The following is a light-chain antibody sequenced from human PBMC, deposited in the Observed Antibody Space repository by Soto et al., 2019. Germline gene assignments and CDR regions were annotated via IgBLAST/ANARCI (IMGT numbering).Light chain of an antibody. CDR1: SLPKQN. V-gene: IGLV3-25*02. CDR2: KDS. J-gene: IGLJ2*01. CDR3: QSADSSGGYHVI. Sequence: SYELTQPPSVSVSPGQTARITCLGDSLPKQNAYWYQQKPGQAPVLVIYKDSERPSGIPERFSGSSSGTIVTLTISGVQAEDEADYYCQSADSSGGYHVIFGGGTKVTVL.